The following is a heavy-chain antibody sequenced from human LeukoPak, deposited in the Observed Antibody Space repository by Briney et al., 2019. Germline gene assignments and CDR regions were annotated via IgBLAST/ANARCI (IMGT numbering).Heavy chain of an antibody. J-gene: IGHJ5*02. V-gene: IGHV4-39*01. CDR2: VYYIGNT. Sequence: PSETLSLTCTVSGGSISTSSYYWGWIRQPPGKGLEWIGNVYYIGNTYYDPSLKSRVTISIDTSKNQFSLKLSSVTAADTAVYYCARSRATVSGGRFDPWGQGTLVTVSS. CDR3: ARSRATVSGGRFDP. D-gene: IGHD3-16*01. CDR1: GGSISTSSYY.